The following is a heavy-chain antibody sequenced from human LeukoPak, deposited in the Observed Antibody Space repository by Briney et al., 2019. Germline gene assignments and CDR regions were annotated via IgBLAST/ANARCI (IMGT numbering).Heavy chain of an antibody. CDR3: AKDFEGFCGGDCYSMDF. J-gene: IGHJ4*02. CDR2: ISSSSSTI. Sequence: GGSLRLSCAASGFTFSSYSMNWVRQAPGKGLEWVSYISSSSSTIYYADSVKGRFTISRDNAKNSLYLQMNSLRPEDTAVYYCAKDFEGFCGGDCYSMDFWGQGTLATVSS. CDR1: GFTFSSYS. D-gene: IGHD2-21*02. V-gene: IGHV3-48*01.